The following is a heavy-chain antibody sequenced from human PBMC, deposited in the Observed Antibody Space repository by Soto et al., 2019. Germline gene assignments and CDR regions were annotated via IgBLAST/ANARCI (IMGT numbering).Heavy chain of an antibody. D-gene: IGHD2-15*01. J-gene: IGHJ4*02. CDR1: GYSFTSYW. CDR2: IYPGDSDT. Sequence: PGESLKISCKGSGYSFTSYWIGWVRQMPGKGLEWMGIIYPGDSDTRYSPSFQGQVTISADKSISTAYLQWSSLKASDTAMYYCARALCSGGSCYSRFDYWGQGTLVTVSS. CDR3: ARALCSGGSCYSRFDY. V-gene: IGHV5-51*01.